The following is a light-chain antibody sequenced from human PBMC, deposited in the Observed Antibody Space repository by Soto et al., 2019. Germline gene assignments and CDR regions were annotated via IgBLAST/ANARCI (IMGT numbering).Light chain of an antibody. CDR3: QQFNSYPPYT. CDR2: DAS. J-gene: IGKJ2*01. Sequence: AIQLTQSPSSLSASVGDRDTITCRASQGISSALAWYQQKPGKAPKLLIYDASSLESVVPSRFSGSGSGTDFTLTISSLQPEDFATYYCQQFNSYPPYTFGQGTKLEIK. CDR1: QGISSA. V-gene: IGKV1-13*02.